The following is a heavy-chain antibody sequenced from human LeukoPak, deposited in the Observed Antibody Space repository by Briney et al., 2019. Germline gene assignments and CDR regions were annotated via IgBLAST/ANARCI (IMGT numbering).Heavy chain of an antibody. D-gene: IGHD3-22*01. CDR3: ASEAALMYYYDSSEQDAFDI. CDR1: GFTFTTYS. V-gene: IGHV3-74*01. Sequence: PGGSLRLSCAASGFTFTTYSMTWVRQAPGKGLVWVSRISSDGSSTTYADSVRGRFTISRDNAKNTLYLQMNGLRAEDTAVYYCASEAALMYYYDSSEQDAFDIWGQGTTVTVSS. CDR2: ISSDGSST. J-gene: IGHJ3*02.